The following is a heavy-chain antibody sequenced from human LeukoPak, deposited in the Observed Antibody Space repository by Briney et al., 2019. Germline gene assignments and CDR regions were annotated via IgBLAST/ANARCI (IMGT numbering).Heavy chain of an antibody. CDR2: ISSRSTYI. Sequence: GGSLRLSCAASRFTFSTYSMNWVRQAPGKGLEWVSSISSRSTYIYYADSVKGRFTISRDNAKNSLYLQMNSLRSEDTAVYYCARVYCSGASCSPVHYMDVWGKGTTVTVSS. CDR3: ARVYCSGASCSPVHYMDV. V-gene: IGHV3-21*04. D-gene: IGHD2-15*01. CDR1: RFTFSTYS. J-gene: IGHJ6*03.